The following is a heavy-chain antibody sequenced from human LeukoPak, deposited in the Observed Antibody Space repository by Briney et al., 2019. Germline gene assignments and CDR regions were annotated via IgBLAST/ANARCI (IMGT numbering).Heavy chain of an antibody. Sequence: PSETLSLTCAVYGGSFSGYYWGWIRQPPGKGLQWIGEINHSGYTNYNPSLKSRVTISLDTSKNQFSLKLTSVTAVDTAVYYCAASGGPINWFDPWGQGTLVTVAS. CDR3: AASGGPINWFDP. CDR2: INHSGYT. J-gene: IGHJ5*02. CDR1: GGSFSGYY. D-gene: IGHD2-15*01. V-gene: IGHV4-34*01.